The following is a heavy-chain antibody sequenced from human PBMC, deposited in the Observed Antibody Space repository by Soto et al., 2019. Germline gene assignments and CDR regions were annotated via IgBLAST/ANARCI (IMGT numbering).Heavy chain of an antibody. J-gene: IGHJ4*02. CDR1: GFTFSSYS. Sequence: GGSLRLSCAASGFTFSSYSMNWVRQAPGKGLEWVSSISSSSSYIYYADSVKGRFTISRDNAKNSLYLQMNSLRAEDTAVYYCARDQPEYSSGTCDYWGQGTLVTVSS. CDR2: ISSSSSYI. V-gene: IGHV3-21*01. D-gene: IGHD6-25*01. CDR3: ARDQPEYSSGTCDY.